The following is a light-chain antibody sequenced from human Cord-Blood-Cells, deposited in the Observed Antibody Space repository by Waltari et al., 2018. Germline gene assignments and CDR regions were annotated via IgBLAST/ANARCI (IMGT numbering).Light chain of an antibody. Sequence: NFMLPQPHSVSESPGKTVTISCTGSSGSIASNYVQWYQQRPGSAPTTVIYEDNQRPSGVPDRFSGSIDSSSNSASLTISGLKTEDEADYYCQSYDSSNWVFGGGTKPTVL. CDR2: EDN. J-gene: IGLJ3*02. V-gene: IGLV6-57*02. CDR1: SGSIASNY. CDR3: QSYDSSNWV.